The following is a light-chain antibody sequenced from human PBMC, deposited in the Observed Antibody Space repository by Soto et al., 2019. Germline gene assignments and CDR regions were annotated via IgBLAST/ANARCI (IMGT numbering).Light chain of an antibody. Sequence: DIQMTQSPSSLSASVGDRVTITCQASQDISNYLNWYQQKPGKAPKLLIYDASNLETGVPSRFSGSGSGTDFTFTISSLQPEDIATYYCQQYDYLPRTFGHGTRLEIK. CDR1: QDISNY. CDR3: QQYDYLPRT. CDR2: DAS. V-gene: IGKV1-33*01. J-gene: IGKJ5*01.